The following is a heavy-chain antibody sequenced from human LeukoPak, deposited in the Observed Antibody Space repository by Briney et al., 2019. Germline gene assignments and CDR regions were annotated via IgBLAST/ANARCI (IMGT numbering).Heavy chain of an antibody. CDR3: ARTDMVRGPSTFDP. J-gene: IGHJ5*02. V-gene: IGHV4-38-2*02. CDR2: IYHSGST. Sequence: SETLSLTCTVSGYSISSGYYWGWIRQPPGKWLEWIGSIYHSGSTYYNPSLKSRVTISVDTSKNQFSLKLSSVTAADTAVYYCARTDMVRGPSTFDPWGQGTLVTVSS. CDR1: GYSISSGYY. D-gene: IGHD3-10*01.